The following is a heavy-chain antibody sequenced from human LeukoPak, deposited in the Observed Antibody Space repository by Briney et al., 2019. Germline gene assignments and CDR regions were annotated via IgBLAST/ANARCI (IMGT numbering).Heavy chain of an antibody. D-gene: IGHD4-17*01. Sequence: GGSLRLSCAASGFTFSSYSMNWVRQAPGKGLEWVSSISSSSSYIYYADSVKGRFTISRDNAKNSLYLQMNSLRAEDTAVYYCARNRDYGDYGTFDYWGQGTLVTVSS. V-gene: IGHV3-21*01. CDR1: GFTFSSYS. CDR2: ISSSSSYI. J-gene: IGHJ4*02. CDR3: ARNRDYGDYGTFDY.